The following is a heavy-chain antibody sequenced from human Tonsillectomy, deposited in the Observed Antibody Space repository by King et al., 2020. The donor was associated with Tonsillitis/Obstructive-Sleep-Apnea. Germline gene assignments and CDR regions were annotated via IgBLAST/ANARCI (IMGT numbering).Heavy chain of an antibody. CDR1: GGSTGSSSYY. Sequence: QLQESGPGLVKPSETLSLTCTVSGGSTGSSSYYWGWIRQSPGKGLEWIGSIYYDGTTYYNPSLKSRVIISVDTSKNQFSLRLTSVTAADTAVYYCARHVDYTKSSYYCMDVWGKGTTVTVSS. CDR3: ARHVDYTKSSYYCMDV. CDR2: IYYDGTT. J-gene: IGHJ6*03. D-gene: IGHD4-11*01. V-gene: IGHV4-39*01.